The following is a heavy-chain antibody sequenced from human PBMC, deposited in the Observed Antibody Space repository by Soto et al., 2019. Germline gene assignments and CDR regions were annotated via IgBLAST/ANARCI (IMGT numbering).Heavy chain of an antibody. V-gene: IGHV1-3*01. CDR2: INAGNGNT. J-gene: IGHJ6*02. CDR3: ARSRLIVVVPAARGYYYYGMDV. D-gene: IGHD2-2*01. CDR1: GYTFTSYA. Sequence: ASGKVSCDASGYTFTSYAMHWVLQAPGQRPEWMGWINAGNGNTKYSQKFQGRGTITRDTSASTAYMELSSLRSEDTAVYYCARSRLIVVVPAARGYYYYGMDVWGQGTTVTVSS.